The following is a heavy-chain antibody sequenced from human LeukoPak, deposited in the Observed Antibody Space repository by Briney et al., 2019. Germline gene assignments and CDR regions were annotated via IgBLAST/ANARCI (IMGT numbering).Heavy chain of an antibody. Sequence: SVKASCKASGGTPSSYAISWVRQAPGHGLEWMGRIIPILGIANYAQKFQGRVTIAADKSTSTAYMELSSLRSEATAVYYCARGGAVPTHYYFGYWGQGTLVTVSS. V-gene: IGHV1-69*04. CDR1: GGTPSSYA. CDR2: IIPILGIA. J-gene: IGHJ4*02. D-gene: IGHD2-2*01. CDR3: ARGGAVPTHYYFGY.